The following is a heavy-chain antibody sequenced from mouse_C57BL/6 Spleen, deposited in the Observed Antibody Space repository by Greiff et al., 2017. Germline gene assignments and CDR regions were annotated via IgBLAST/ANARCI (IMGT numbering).Heavy chain of an antibody. V-gene: IGHV5-17*01. CDR3: ASGYYGSSGKYAMDY. D-gene: IGHD1-1*01. J-gene: IGHJ4*01. CDR2: ISSGSSTI. Sequence: EVQVVESGGGLVKPGGSLKLSCAASGFTFSDYGMHWVRQAPEKGLEWVAYISSGSSTIYYADTVKGRFTISRDNAKNTLFLQMTSLRSEDTAMYYCASGYYGSSGKYAMDYWGQGTSGTGSS. CDR1: GFTFSDYG.